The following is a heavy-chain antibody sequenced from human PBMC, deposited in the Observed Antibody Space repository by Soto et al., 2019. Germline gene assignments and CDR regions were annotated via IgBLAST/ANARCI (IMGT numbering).Heavy chain of an antibody. CDR2: ISYDGSNK. V-gene: IGHV3-30*18. D-gene: IGHD5-18*01. Sequence: QVQLVESGGGVVQPGRSLRLSCAASGFTLSSYGMHWVRQAPGQGLEWVAGISYDGSNKYYADSVKGRFTRSRDNSKNTLYLQMNSLRAEDTDVYYCANIPYSCNGADGFDIWGQGTLVTVSS. J-gene: IGHJ3*02. CDR3: ANIPYSCNGADGFDI. CDR1: GFTLSSYG.